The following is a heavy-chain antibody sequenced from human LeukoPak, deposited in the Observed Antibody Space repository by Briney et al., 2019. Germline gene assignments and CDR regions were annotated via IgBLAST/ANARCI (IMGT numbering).Heavy chain of an antibody. D-gene: IGHD3-10*01. CDR2: ISSNGGFT. CDR1: GFTFSTYS. J-gene: IGHJ4*02. V-gene: IGHV3-64D*09. CDR3: VKRGPGTYYTH. Sequence: GGSLRLSCSASGFTFSTYSMYWVRQAPGKGLESVSGISSNGGFTYYADSVKGRFTISRDNSKNTLYLQMSSLRPEDTAVYYCVKRGPGTYYTHWGQGTLVTVSS.